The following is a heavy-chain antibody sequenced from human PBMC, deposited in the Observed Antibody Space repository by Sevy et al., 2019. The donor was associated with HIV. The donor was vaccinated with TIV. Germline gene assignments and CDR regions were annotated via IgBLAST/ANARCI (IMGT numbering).Heavy chain of an antibody. CDR2: INQHGSDK. Sequence: GGSLRLSCAGSGFIFSNFWMTWVRQGPGKGLEWVATINQHGSDKYYVDSVKGRFTISRDNARNLVFLQMNSLRVEDTALYYCVRAIAADGSFWGQGTLVTVSS. D-gene: IGHD6-13*01. CDR1: GFIFSNFW. V-gene: IGHV3-7*01. CDR3: VRAIAADGSF. J-gene: IGHJ4*02.